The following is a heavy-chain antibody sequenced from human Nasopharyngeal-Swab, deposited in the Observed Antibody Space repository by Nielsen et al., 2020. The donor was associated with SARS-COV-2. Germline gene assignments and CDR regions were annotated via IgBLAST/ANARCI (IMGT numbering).Heavy chain of an antibody. J-gene: IGHJ3*02. CDR1: GYCFTSYW. V-gene: IGHV5-51*01. CDR3: ASPMVTTSSAFDI. D-gene: IGHD4-17*01. CDR2: IYPGDSDT. Sequence: GESLKIYCKGSGYCFTSYWIGSLRQLHGKGLEWMGIIYPGDSDTRYSPSFQGQVTISADKSISTAYLQWSSLKASDTAMYYCASPMVTTSSAFDIWGQGTMATVSS.